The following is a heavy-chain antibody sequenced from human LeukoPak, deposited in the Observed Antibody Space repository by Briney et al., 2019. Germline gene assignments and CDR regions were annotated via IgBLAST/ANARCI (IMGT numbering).Heavy chain of an antibody. CDR2: FDPEDGET. D-gene: IGHD3-3*01. CDR3: AGIPVFGVVLHQEPV. J-gene: IGHJ6*04. Sequence: ASVKVSCKVSGHTLTELSMHWVRQAPGKGLEWMGGFDPEDGETIYAQKFQDRVTITADISTNTVYMELSSLRSEGTAVYFCAGIPVFGVVLHQEPVWGKGTTVTVSS. V-gene: IGHV1-24*01. CDR1: GHTLTELS.